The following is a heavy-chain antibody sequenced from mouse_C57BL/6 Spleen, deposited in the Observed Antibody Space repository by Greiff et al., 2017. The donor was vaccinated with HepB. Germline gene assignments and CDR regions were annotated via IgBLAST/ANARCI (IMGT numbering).Heavy chain of an antibody. J-gene: IGHJ1*03. D-gene: IGHD1-1*01. CDR3: TGTTVVDYWYFDV. CDR2: IDPEDGDT. V-gene: IGHV14-1*01. Sequence: EVQLQQSGAELVRPGASVKLSCTASGFNIKDYYMHWVKQRPEQGLEWIGRIDPEDGDTEYAPKFQGKATMTADTSSNTAYLQLSSLTSEDTAVYYCTGTTVVDYWYFDVWGTGTTVTVSS. CDR1: GFNIKDYY.